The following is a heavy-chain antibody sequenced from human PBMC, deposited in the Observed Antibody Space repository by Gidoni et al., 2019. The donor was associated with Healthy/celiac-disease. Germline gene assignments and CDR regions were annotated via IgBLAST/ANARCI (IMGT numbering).Heavy chain of an antibody. CDR3: ARGGFGLFGTVKFDY. D-gene: IGHD3-16*01. CDR1: GGPFSSYA. V-gene: IGHV1-69*01. CDR2: IIPIFGTA. Sequence: QVQLVQSGAEVKKPGSSVKVSCKASGGPFSSYATSWVRQAPGQGLEWMGGIIPIFGTANYAQKFQGRVTITADESTSTAYMELSSLRSEDTAVYYCARGGFGLFGTVKFDYWGQGTLVTVSS. J-gene: IGHJ4*02.